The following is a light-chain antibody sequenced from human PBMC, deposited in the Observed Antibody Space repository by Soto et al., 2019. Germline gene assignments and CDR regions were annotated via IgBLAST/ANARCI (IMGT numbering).Light chain of an antibody. CDR2: KAS. CDR3: QQYNSYSRT. V-gene: IGKV1-5*03. Sequence: DIQMTQSPSTLSASVGDRVTITCRASQSISSWLARYQQKPGKAPKLPIYKASSLESGIPSRFSGSGSGTEFTLTISSLQPDDFATYYCQQYNSYSRTFGQGTKVEIK. CDR1: QSISSW. J-gene: IGKJ1*01.